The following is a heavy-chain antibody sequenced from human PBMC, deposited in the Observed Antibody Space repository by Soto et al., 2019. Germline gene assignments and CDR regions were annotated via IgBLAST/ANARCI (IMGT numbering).Heavy chain of an antibody. Sequence: QVQLVQSGAEVKKPGASVKVSCKASGYTFTSYGISWVRQAPGQGLEWMGWISAYNGNTNYAQKLQGRVTMTTDTSTSTVYMELRSLRSDDTAVYYCARYSGYGDYEAFVDVWGQGTTVTVSS. CDR3: ARYSGYGDYEAFVDV. V-gene: IGHV1-18*01. CDR1: GYTFTSYG. CDR2: ISAYNGNT. J-gene: IGHJ6*02. D-gene: IGHD4-17*01.